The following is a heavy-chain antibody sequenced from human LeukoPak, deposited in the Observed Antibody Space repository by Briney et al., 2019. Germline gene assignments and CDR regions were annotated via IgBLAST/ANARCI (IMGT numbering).Heavy chain of an antibody. D-gene: IGHD7-27*01. CDR1: GYGFTSNW. V-gene: IGHV5-51*01. CDR3: ARLILGNWGDGFDI. J-gene: IGHJ3*02. CDR2: FNPRDSES. Sequence: GEPLNISGQASGYGFTSNWIGWVRHVPGKGLGWTGIFNPRDSESRYSPSFQGQVTSSADKSITTAYLQWSSLKDSDTAMYFCARLILGNWGDGFDIWGQGTMVTVSS.